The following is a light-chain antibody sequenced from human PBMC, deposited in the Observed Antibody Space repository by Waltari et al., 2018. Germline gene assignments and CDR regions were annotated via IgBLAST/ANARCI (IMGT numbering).Light chain of an antibody. CDR2: KDS. J-gene: IGLJ2*01. CDR3: QSADSSGTYVV. CDR1: ELPKQY. Sequence: SYELTQPPPVSVSPGQTARTTCSGDELPKQYAYWYQQKTGQAPVLVIYKDSERPSGIPERFSGSSSGTTVTLTISGVQAEDEADYYCQSADSSGTYVVFGGGTKLTVL. V-gene: IGLV3-25*03.